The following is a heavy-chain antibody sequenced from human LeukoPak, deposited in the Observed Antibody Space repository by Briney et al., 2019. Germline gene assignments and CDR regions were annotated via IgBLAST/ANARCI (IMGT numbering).Heavy chain of an antibody. J-gene: IGHJ4*02. CDR3: ARERSPITVIVVVIEGGFDY. CDR2: ISYDGSNK. CDR1: GFTFSSYA. V-gene: IGHV3-30-3*01. Sequence: PGRSLRLSCAASGFTFSSYAMHWVRQAPGKGLEWVAVISYDGSNKYYADSVKGRFTISRDNSKNTLYLQMNSLRAEDTAVYYCARERSPITVIVVVIEGGFDYWGQGTLVTVSS. D-gene: IGHD3-22*01.